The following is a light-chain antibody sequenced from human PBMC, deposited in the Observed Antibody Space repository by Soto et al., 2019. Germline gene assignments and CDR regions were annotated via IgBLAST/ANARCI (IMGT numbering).Light chain of an antibody. CDR3: LCYITYPWT. CDR1: QSISSW. J-gene: IGKJ1*01. V-gene: IGKV1-5*01. CDR2: DAS. Sequence: DIQMTHSPSTLSASVGDRVTITCRASQSISSWLAWYQQKPGKAPKLLIYDASSLESGVPSRFSGSGSGTEFSLTISSLQPEDFATYYCLCYITYPWTFDQGTKVDIK.